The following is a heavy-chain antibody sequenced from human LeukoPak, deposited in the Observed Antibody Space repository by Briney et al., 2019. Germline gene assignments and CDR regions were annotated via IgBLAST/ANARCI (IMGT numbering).Heavy chain of an antibody. CDR1: GFTFSDYY. J-gene: IGHJ4*02. CDR2: ISSSGSTI. Sequence: SGGSLRLSCAASGFTFSDYYMSWIRQAPGKGLEWVSYISSSGSTIYYADSVKGRFTISRDNAKNSLYLQMNSLRAEDTAVYYCARDMPFGVVIDYWGQGTLVTVSS. CDR3: ARDMPFGVVIDY. V-gene: IGHV3-11*04. D-gene: IGHD3-3*01.